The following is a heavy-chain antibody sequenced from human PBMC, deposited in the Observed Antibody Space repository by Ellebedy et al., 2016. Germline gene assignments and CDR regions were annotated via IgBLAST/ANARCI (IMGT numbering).Heavy chain of an antibody. Sequence: GESLKISXAASGFTFSSYGMHWVRQAPGKGLEWVAVISYDGSNKYYADSVKGRFTISRDNSKNTLYLQMNSLRAEDTAVYYCAKDSAHSYSSSPGEDDYWGQGTLVTVSS. J-gene: IGHJ4*02. CDR3: AKDSAHSYSSSPGEDDY. V-gene: IGHV3-30*18. CDR1: GFTFSSYG. CDR2: ISYDGSNK. D-gene: IGHD6-13*01.